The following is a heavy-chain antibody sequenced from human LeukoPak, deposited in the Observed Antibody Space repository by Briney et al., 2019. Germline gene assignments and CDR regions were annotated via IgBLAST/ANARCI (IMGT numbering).Heavy chain of an antibody. Sequence: GGSLRLSCAASGFTFSSYGMHWVRQAPGKGLEWVAVISYDGSNKYYADSVKGRFTISRDNSKNTLYLQMNSLRAADTAVYYCAKDLTAAAGRNWFDPWGQGTLVTVSS. CDR2: ISYDGSNK. D-gene: IGHD6-13*01. CDR1: GFTFSSYG. J-gene: IGHJ5*02. V-gene: IGHV3-30*18. CDR3: AKDLTAAAGRNWFDP.